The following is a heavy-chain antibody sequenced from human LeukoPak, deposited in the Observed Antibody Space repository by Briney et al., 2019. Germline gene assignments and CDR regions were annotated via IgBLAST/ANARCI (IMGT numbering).Heavy chain of an antibody. CDR2: IKQDGNEK. V-gene: IGHV3-7*01. J-gene: IGHJ4*02. CDR1: GFTFSSYW. CDR3: ARDSTVTPWDY. D-gene: IGHD4-17*01. Sequence: PGGSLRLSCAASGFTFSSYWMSWVRQAPGKGLEWVADIKQDGNEKYYVDSVEGRFTISRDNAKNSLYLQMNSLRAKDTAVYYCARDSTVTPWDYWGQGTLVTVSS.